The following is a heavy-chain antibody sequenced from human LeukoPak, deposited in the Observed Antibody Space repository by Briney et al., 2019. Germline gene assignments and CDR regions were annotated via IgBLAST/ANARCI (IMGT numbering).Heavy chain of an antibody. J-gene: IGHJ6*02. CDR1: GGTFSSYA. CDR3: ARGGYVVATVPPDYYYYGMDV. CDR2: IIPILGIA. V-gene: IGHV1-69*04. D-gene: IGHD5-12*01. Sequence: GASVKVSCKASGGTFSSYAISWVRQAPGQGLEWMGRIIPILGIANYAQKFQGRVTITADKSTSTAYMELSSLRSEDTAVYYCARGGYVVATVPPDYYYYGMDVWGQGTTVIVSS.